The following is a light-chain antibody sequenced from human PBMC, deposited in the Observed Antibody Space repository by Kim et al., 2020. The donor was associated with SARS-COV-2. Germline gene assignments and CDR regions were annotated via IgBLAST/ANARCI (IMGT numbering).Light chain of an antibody. Sequence: DIQMTQSPSSLSVSVGDRVTITCRASQSVGTYLNWYQQKPEKAPKLLIYTASTLQSGVPSRFGGSGSGTDFTLTISDLQPEDFATYYCQQSYITPPNTFGQGTKLEI. CDR3: QQSYITPPNT. CDR1: QSVGTY. CDR2: TAS. V-gene: IGKV1-39*01. J-gene: IGKJ2*01.